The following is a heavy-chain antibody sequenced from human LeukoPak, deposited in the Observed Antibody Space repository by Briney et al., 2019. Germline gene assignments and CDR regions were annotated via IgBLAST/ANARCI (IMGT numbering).Heavy chain of an antibody. J-gene: IGHJ4*02. D-gene: IGHD3-16*01. CDR3: ARDGFGTGSN. Sequence: GGSLRLSCAASGFTFSLYWMNWVRRAPGKGLEWVANIKQDGSEKNYVDSVKGRFIISRDNAKNSLYLQMNTLRADDTAVYYCARDGFGTGSNWGQGTLVTVSS. CDR1: GFTFSLYW. V-gene: IGHV3-7*03. CDR2: IKQDGSEK.